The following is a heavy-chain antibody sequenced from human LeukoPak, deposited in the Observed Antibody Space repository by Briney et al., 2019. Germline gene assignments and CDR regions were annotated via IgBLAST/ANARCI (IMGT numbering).Heavy chain of an antibody. CDR1: GGSISSYY. CDR2: IYYSGST. J-gene: IGHJ4*02. Sequence: SETLSLTCTVSGGSISSYYWSWIRQPPGKGLEWIGYIYYSGSTNYNPSLKSRVTISVDTSKNQFSLKLSSVTAADTAVYYCARERFYGGNSNFDYWGQGTLVTVSS. CDR3: ARERFYGGNSNFDY. V-gene: IGHV4-59*01. D-gene: IGHD4-23*01.